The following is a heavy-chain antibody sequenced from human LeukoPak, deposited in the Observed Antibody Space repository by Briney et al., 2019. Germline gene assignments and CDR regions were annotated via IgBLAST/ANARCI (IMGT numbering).Heavy chain of an antibody. CDR1: GFTFSSYS. J-gene: IGHJ5*02. CDR3: ARAVVPAAMVEVAVGFDP. CDR2: ISSSSSYI. V-gene: IGHV3-21*01. D-gene: IGHD2-2*01. Sequence: GGSLRLSCAASGFTFSSYSMNWVRQAPGKWLEWVSSISSSSSYIYYADSVKGRFTITRDNDKNSLYLQMNSLRAEDTAVYYCARAVVPAAMVEVAVGFDPWGQGTLVTVSS.